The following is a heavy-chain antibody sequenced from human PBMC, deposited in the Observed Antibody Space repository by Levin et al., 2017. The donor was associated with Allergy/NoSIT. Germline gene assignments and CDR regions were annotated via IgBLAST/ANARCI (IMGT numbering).Heavy chain of an antibody. CDR2: IRNKHVGFTA. CDR3: TTDRSGSPDY. J-gene: IGHJ4*02. CDR1: GFTFSNAW. V-gene: IGHV3-72*01. Sequence: GESLKISCAASGFTFSNAWMSWVRQAPGQGLEWVGRIRNKHVGFTAEYTASVKGRFTISRDDSKNSLYLQMNSLKTDDTAVYFCTTDRSGSPDYWGQGTLVTVSS. D-gene: IGHD6-25*01.